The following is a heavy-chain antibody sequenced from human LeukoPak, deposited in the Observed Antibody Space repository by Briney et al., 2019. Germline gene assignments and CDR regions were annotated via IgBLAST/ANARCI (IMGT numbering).Heavy chain of an antibody. D-gene: IGHD3-10*01. CDR2: ISGSGGST. V-gene: IGHV3-23*01. J-gene: IGHJ5*02. Sequence: GGSLRLSCAASGFTFSSYSMNWVRQAPGKGLGWVSAISGSGGSTYYADSVKGRFTISRDNSKNTLYLQMNSLRAEDTAVYYCAKDPYYYGSGTPTWFDPWGQGTLVTVSS. CDR3: AKDPYYYGSGTPTWFDP. CDR1: GFTFSSYS.